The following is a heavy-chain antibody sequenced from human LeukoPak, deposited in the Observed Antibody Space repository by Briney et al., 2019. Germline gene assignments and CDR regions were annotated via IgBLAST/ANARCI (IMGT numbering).Heavy chain of an antibody. CDR2: ISSNGGST. D-gene: IGHD3-10*01. V-gene: IGHV3-64*01. Sequence: PGGSLRLTCAASGFTFSSYAMHWVRQAPGKGLEYVSAISSNGGSTYYANSVKGRITISRDNSKNTLYLQMGSLRAEDMAVYYCARGPGRFGELYPSWFDPWGQGTLVTVSS. J-gene: IGHJ5*02. CDR1: GFTFSSYA. CDR3: ARGPGRFGELYPSWFDP.